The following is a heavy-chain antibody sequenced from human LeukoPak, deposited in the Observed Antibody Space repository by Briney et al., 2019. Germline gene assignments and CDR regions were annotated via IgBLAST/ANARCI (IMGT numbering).Heavy chain of an antibody. CDR1: GYTFDNYA. CDR2: INTNTGNP. V-gene: IGHV7-4-1*02. D-gene: IGHD4-17*01. CDR3: ARDARGHPGYGDPLA. J-gene: IGHJ6*02. Sequence: ASVKVSCKTSGYTFDNYAINWVRQAPGQGLEWMGWINTNTGNPTYAQGFTGRFVFSLDTSVSTAYLQISSLKAEDTAVYYCARDARGHPGYGDPLAWGQGTTVTVSS.